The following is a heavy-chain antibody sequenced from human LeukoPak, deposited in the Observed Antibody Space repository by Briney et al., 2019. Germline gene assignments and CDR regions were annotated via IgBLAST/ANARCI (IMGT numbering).Heavy chain of an antibody. D-gene: IGHD3-3*01. CDR1: GFTFDDYG. CDR3: ARGGITIFGNYYYMDV. CDR2: INWNGDST. V-gene: IGHV3-20*04. Sequence: GGSLRLSCAASGFTFDDYGMSWVRQAPGKGLEWVSGINWNGDSTDYADSVKGRFTISRDNAKNSLYLQMNSLRAEDTALYYCARGGITIFGNYYYMDVWGKGTTVTVSS. J-gene: IGHJ6*03.